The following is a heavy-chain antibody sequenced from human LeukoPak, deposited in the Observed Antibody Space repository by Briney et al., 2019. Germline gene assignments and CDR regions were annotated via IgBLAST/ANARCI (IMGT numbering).Heavy chain of an antibody. CDR1: GFTFDDYA. J-gene: IGHJ4*02. V-gene: IGHV3-9*01. CDR2: ISWNSGSI. CDR3: AKDIVVVPAAPQFDY. Sequence: PGRSLRFSCAASGFTFDDYAMHWVRQAPGKGLEWVSGISWNSGSIGYADSVKGRFTISRDNAKNSLYLQMNSLRAEDTALYYCAKDIVVVPAAPQFDYWGQGTLVTVSS. D-gene: IGHD2-2*01.